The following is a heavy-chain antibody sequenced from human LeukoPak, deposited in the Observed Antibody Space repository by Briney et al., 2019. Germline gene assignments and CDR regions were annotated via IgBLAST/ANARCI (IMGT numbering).Heavy chain of an antibody. V-gene: IGHV1-8*01. Sequence: GASVKVSCKASGYTFTSYDINWVRQATGQGLEWMGWMNPNSGNTGYAQKFQGRVTMTRNTSISTAYMELSSLRSEDTAVYYCVRVGAAASGFWYYYYGMDVWGQGTTVTVSS. CDR1: GYTFTSYD. J-gene: IGHJ6*02. CDR2: MNPNSGNT. D-gene: IGHD6-13*01. CDR3: VRVGAAASGFWYYYYGMDV.